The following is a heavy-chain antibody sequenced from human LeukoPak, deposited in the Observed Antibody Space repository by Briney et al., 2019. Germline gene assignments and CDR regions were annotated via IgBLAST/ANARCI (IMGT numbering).Heavy chain of an antibody. CDR2: INHSGST. CDR1: GGSFSGYY. CDR3: ARDPADYGMDV. Sequence: PSETLSLTCAVYGGSFSGYYWSWTRQPPGKGLEWIGEINHSGSTNYNPSLKSRVTISVDTSKNQFPLKLSSVTAADTAVYYCARDPADYGMDVWGQGTTVTVS. J-gene: IGHJ6*02. V-gene: IGHV4-34*01.